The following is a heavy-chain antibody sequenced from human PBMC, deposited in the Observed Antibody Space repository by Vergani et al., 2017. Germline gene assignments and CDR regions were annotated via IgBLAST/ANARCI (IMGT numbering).Heavy chain of an antibody. D-gene: IGHD3-16*02. V-gene: IGHV4-30-2*01. CDR3: ARASLRALVGYYYYMDV. CDR1: GDSITNGWFS. Sequence: QLQLQESGSGLVKPSQTLSLTCAVSGDSITNGWFSWNWIRQPPGKGPEWIGYIFPSGNSDYNPSLKNRVSISLDKSKNQFSLWVNSVTAADTAVYFCARASLRALVGYYYYMDVWGKGKTVVGSS. CDR2: IFPSGNS. J-gene: IGHJ6*03.